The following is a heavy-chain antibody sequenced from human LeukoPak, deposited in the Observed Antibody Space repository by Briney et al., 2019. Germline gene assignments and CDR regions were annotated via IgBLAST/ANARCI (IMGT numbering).Heavy chain of an antibody. CDR1: GFTFSSYS. Sequence: PGGSLRLSCAASGFTFSSYSMNWVRQAPGKGLEWVSYISSSSSTIYYADSVKGRFTISRDNAKNSLYLQMNSLRAEDTAVYYCAREHCSSTSCPKLNWFDPWGQGTRVTVSS. D-gene: IGHD2-2*01. CDR2: ISSSSSTI. CDR3: AREHCSSTSCPKLNWFDP. V-gene: IGHV3-48*01. J-gene: IGHJ5*02.